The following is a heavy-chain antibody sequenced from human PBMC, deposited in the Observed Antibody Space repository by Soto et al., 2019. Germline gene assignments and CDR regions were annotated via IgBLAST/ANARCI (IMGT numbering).Heavy chain of an antibody. CDR2: INHSGST. D-gene: IGHD6-13*01. J-gene: IGHJ5*02. CDR3: ARGYYSSSWRELWFDP. V-gene: IGHV4-34*01. Sequence: QVQLQQWGAGLLKPSETLSLTCAVYGGSFSGYYWSWIRQPPGKGLEWIGEINHSGSTNYNPSLKSRVTESVDTSKNQFSLKRSSGTAADTAVYYCARGYYSSSWRELWFDPWGQGTLVTVSS. CDR1: GGSFSGYY.